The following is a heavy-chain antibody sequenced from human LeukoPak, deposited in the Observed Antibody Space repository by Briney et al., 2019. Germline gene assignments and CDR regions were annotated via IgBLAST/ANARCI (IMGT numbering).Heavy chain of an antibody. D-gene: IGHD1-7*01. CDR2: IYYSGST. V-gene: IGHV4-59*01. CDR3: ARRITGTTSWFDP. Sequence: SETLSLTCTVSGGSIRSYYWSWIRQPPGKGLEWIGYIYYSGSTNYNPSLKSRVTISVDTSKNQFSLKLSSVTAADTAVYYCARRITGTTSWFDPWGQGTLVTVSS. J-gene: IGHJ5*02. CDR1: GGSIRSYY.